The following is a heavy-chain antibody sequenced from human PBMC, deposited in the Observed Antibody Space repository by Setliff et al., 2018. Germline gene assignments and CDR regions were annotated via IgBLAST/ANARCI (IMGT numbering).Heavy chain of an antibody. CDR1: GGSVSSTSHY. CDR3: GRVDFTMIQGVVGH. V-gene: IGHV4-39*07. Sequence: SETLSLTCTVSGGSVSSTSHYWGWIRQAPGKGMEWIGSVYYSGYTYSKPSLQSRVSMSVDASKNQFSLKLASVTAADTAVYYGGRVDFTMIQGVVGHWGQGTLVTVSS. J-gene: IGHJ1*01. CDR2: VYYSGYT. D-gene: IGHD3-10*01.